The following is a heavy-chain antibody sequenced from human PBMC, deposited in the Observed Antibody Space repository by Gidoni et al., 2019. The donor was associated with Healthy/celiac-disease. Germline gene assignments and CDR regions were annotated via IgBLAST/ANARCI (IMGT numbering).Heavy chain of an antibody. D-gene: IGHD6-19*01. Sequence: QMQLVQSGPEVKKPGTSGKVSCKASGFTFTSSAMQWVRQARGQRLEWIGWIVVGSGNTNYAQKFQERFTITRDMSTSTAYMELGSLRSEDTAVYYCAAGGIAVAGTPIDIWGQGTMVTVSS. CDR2: IVVGSGNT. V-gene: IGHV1-58*02. CDR3: AAGGIAVAGTPIDI. J-gene: IGHJ3*02. CDR1: GFTFTSSA.